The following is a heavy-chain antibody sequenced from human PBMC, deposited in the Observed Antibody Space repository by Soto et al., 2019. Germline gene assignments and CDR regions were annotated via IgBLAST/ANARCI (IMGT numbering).Heavy chain of an antibody. Sequence: PVKVSWKASGGTFSSYASSWVRQPPGQGLEWMGGIIPIFGTANYAQKFQGRFTITADKSTSTAYMELSSLRSEDTAVYYCARAGSHFFNSTSRDYYYSGMDVWGRG. CDR2: IIPIFGTA. J-gene: IGHJ6*02. V-gene: IGHV1-69*06. CDR3: ARAGSHFFNSTSRDYYYSGMDV. D-gene: IGHD2-2*01. CDR1: GGTFSSYA.